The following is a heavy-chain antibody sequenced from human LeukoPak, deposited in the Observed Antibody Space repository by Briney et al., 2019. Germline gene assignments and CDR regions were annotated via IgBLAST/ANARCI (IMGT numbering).Heavy chain of an antibody. Sequence: SETLSLTCAVYGGSFSGYYWSWIRQPPGKGLEWIGEINHSGSTNYNPSLKSRVTISVDTSENQFSLKLSSVTAADTAVYYCARESIAARRVRIDYWGQGTLVTVSS. J-gene: IGHJ4*02. D-gene: IGHD6-6*01. V-gene: IGHV4-34*01. CDR3: ARESIAARRVRIDY. CDR2: INHSGST. CDR1: GGSFSGYY.